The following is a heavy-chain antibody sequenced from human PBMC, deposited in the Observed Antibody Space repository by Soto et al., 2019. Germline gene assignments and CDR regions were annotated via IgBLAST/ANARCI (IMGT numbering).Heavy chain of an antibody. CDR1: GITFRRTA. Sequence: RASVKVSCKASGITFRRTAVQWMRQARGQRLEWIGRIVVGTGSTTYAQIVQERIAISRDMSTNTAYMELSRLSSDDTAVYYCAKSGSFFRPSLGYFDYWGQGTLVTVSS. CDR2: IVVGTGST. CDR3: AKSGSFFRPSLGYFDY. J-gene: IGHJ4*02. V-gene: IGHV1-58*01. D-gene: IGHD1-26*01.